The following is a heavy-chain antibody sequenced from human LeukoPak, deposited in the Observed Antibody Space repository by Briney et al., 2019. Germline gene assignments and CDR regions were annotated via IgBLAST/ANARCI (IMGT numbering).Heavy chain of an antibody. V-gene: IGHV1-69*13. CDR3: ARGWVEMATITQFDY. J-gene: IGHJ4*02. Sequence: SVKVSCMASGGTFSSYAISWVRQAPGQGLEWMGGIIPIFGTANYAQKFQGRVTITADESTSTAYMELSSLRSEDTAVYYCARGWVEMATITQFDYWGQGTLVTVSS. CDR2: IIPIFGTA. CDR1: GGTFSSYA. D-gene: IGHD5-24*01.